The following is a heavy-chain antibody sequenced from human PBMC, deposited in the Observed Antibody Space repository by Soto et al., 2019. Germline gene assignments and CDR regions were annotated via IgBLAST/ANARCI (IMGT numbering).Heavy chain of an antibody. D-gene: IGHD3-10*01. CDR2: IIPIFGTA. J-gene: IGHJ4*02. CDR3: AREADGSGSYYTTGFDY. CDR1: GGTFSSYA. V-gene: IGHV1-69*13. Sequence: SVKVSCKASGGTFSSYAISWVRQAPGQGLEWMGGIIPIFGTANFAQKFQGRVTITADESTSTAYMELSSLRSEDTAVYYCAREADGSGSYYTTGFDYWGQGTLVTVSS.